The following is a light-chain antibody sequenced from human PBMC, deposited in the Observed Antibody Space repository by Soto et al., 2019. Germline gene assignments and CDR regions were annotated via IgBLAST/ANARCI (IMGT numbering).Light chain of an antibody. CDR2: GNS. CDR3: QSYDSGWGVYV. V-gene: IGLV1-40*01. Sequence: QSVLTQPPSVSGAPGQRVTISCTGSSSNIGAGYDVHWYQQLPGTAPKLLIYGNSNRPSGVPDRFSGSKSGTSASLAITGFRAGEGVDYYCQSYDSGWGVYVLGSGTRFPV. J-gene: IGLJ1*01. CDR1: SSNIGAGYD.